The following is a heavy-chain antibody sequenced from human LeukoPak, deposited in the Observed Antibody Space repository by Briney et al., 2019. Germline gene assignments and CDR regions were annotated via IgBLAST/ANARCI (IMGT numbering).Heavy chain of an antibody. CDR1: GYTFTSYG. J-gene: IGHJ4*02. Sequence: ASVTVSFMASGYTFTSYGISWVRPAPGQGLERMGWISAYSGGTNYAQKFQGRVTMTRDTSISTAYMELSRLRSDDTAVYYCARGGYQLLYLTYYWGQGTLVTVSS. V-gene: IGHV1-2*02. D-gene: IGHD2-2*02. CDR3: ARGGYQLLYLTYY. CDR2: ISAYSGGT.